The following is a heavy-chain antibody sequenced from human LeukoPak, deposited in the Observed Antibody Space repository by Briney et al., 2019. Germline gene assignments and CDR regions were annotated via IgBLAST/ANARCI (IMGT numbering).Heavy chain of an antibody. Sequence: GGSLRLSCAASGFTVSSYYMSWVRQAPGKGLEWVSVIYSGGNTNYPDSVKGRFTISRDNSKNTPYLQMNSLRAEDTAVYYCARDPDSSAYDAFDIWGQGTMVTVSS. CDR3: ARDPDSSAYDAFDI. CDR1: GFTVSSYY. V-gene: IGHV3-53*01. J-gene: IGHJ3*02. D-gene: IGHD3-22*01. CDR2: IYSGGNT.